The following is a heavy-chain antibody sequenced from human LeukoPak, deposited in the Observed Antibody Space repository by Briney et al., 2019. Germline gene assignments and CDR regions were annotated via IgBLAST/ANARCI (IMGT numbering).Heavy chain of an antibody. CDR1: GGSISSGGYY. CDR2: IYYSGST. CDR3: VRDVSRTGRFDP. V-gene: IGHV4-31*03. D-gene: IGHD5/OR15-5a*01. J-gene: IGHJ5*02. Sequence: TLSLTCTVSGGSISSGGYYWSWIRQHPGKGLEWIGYIYYSGSTYYNPSLKSRVTISVDTSKNQFSLKLSSVTAADTAVYYCVRDVSRTGRFDPWGQGTLVTVSS.